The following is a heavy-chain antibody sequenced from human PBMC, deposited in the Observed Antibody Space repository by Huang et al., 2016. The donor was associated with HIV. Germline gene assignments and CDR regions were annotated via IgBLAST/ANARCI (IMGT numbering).Heavy chain of an antibody. J-gene: IGHJ4*02. CDR1: GFIFNIYS. Sequence: EVQLVESGGDLVQPGGSLRLSGAASGFIFNIYSMNWVRKAPGKGLEWVSYISSGSTTIYYADSVKGRFTSSRDNAKNSLYLQMNSLRAEDTAVYYCARDGLRGRLMTRSLDYWGQGTLVTVSS. V-gene: IGHV3-48*01. D-gene: IGHD3-10*01. CDR3: ARDGLRGRLMTRSLDY. CDR2: ISSGSTTI.